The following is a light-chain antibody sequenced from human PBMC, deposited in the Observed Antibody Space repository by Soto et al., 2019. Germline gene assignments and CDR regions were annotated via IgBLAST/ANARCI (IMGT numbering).Light chain of an antibody. J-gene: IGLJ1*01. V-gene: IGLV2-8*01. CDR2: DVN. Sequence: QSALAQPPSASGSPGQSVTISCTGTSSDVGAYIFASWYQQHPGKAPKLMVYDVNRRPPGVPDRFFGSKSGNTASLTVSGLQAEDEADYYCVSFAGGTYVFGTGTKVT. CDR3: VSFAGGTYV. CDR1: SSDVGAYIF.